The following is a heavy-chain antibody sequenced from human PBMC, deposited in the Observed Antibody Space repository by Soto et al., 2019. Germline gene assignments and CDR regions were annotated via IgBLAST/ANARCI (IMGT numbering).Heavy chain of an antibody. Sequence: GWSLSLSCAASGFTFSSYWMSWVRQAPGKGLEWVDNIKQDGSEKYYVDSVKGRFTISRDNAKNSLYLQMNSLRAEDTAVYYCARDRGYSYGPDYWGQGTLVTVSS. J-gene: IGHJ4*02. D-gene: IGHD5-18*01. CDR1: GFTFSSYW. V-gene: IGHV3-7*03. CDR2: IKQDGSEK. CDR3: ARDRGYSYGPDY.